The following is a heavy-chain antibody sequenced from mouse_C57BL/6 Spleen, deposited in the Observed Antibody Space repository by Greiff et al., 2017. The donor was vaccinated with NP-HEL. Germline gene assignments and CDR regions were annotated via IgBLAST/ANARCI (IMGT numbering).Heavy chain of an antibody. Sequence: QVQLQQSGAELVKPGASVKLSCKASGYTFTSYWMHWVKQRPGQGLEWIGMIHPNSGSTNYNEKFKSKATLTVDKSSSTAYMQLSSLTSEDSAVYYCASYYGSSSYYFDYWGQGTTLTVSS. CDR3: ASYYGSSSYYFDY. V-gene: IGHV1-64*01. D-gene: IGHD1-1*01. J-gene: IGHJ2*01. CDR2: IHPNSGST. CDR1: GYTFTSYW.